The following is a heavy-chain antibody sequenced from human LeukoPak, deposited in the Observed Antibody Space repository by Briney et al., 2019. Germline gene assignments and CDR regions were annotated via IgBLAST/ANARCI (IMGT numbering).Heavy chain of an antibody. CDR1: GFTFSSYW. CDR3: AKDIRATSVAGTSGFDY. V-gene: IGHV3-7*01. J-gene: IGHJ4*02. Sequence: GGSLRLSCAASGFTFSSYWMSWVRQAPGKGLEWVANIKQDGSEKYYVDSVKGRFTISRDNAKNSLYLQMNSLRAEDTAVYYCAKDIRATSVAGTSGFDYWGQGTLVTVSS. CDR2: IKQDGSEK. D-gene: IGHD6-19*01.